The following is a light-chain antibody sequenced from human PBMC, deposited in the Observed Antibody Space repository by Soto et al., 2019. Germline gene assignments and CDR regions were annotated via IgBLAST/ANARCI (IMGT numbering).Light chain of an antibody. Sequence: QSALTQPASVSGSPGQSITISCTGTSSDVGGYNYVSWYQQHPGKAPKLMIYEVSNRSSGVSNRFSGSKSGNTASLTISGLQAEDEADYYCSSYTSSSASHVVFGGGTKLTVL. V-gene: IGLV2-14*01. CDR2: EVS. CDR3: SSYTSSSASHVV. CDR1: SSDVGGYNY. J-gene: IGLJ2*01.